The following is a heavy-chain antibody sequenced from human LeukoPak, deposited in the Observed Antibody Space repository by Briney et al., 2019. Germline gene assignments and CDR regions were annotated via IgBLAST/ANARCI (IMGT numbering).Heavy chain of an antibody. CDR2: IIPIFGTA. Sequence: SVKVSCKASGGTFSSYAISWVRQAPGQGLEWMGRIIPIFGTANYAQKFQGRVTITTDESTSTAYMELSSLRSEDTAVYYCARATSRGYSGYEGNWFDPWGQGTLVTVSS. J-gene: IGHJ5*02. V-gene: IGHV1-69*05. D-gene: IGHD5-12*01. CDR1: GGTFSSYA. CDR3: ARATSRGYSGYEGNWFDP.